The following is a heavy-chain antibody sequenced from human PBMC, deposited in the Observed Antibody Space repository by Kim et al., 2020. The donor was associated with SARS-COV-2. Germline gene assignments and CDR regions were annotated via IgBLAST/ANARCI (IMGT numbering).Heavy chain of an antibody. D-gene: IGHD5-12*01. CDR3: AKYKVATNTYYYYYGMDV. V-gene: IGHV3-23*01. Sequence: KGRFTISRDNSKNTLYLQMNSLRAEDTAVYYCAKYKVATNTYYYYYGMDVWGQGTTVTVSS. J-gene: IGHJ6*02.